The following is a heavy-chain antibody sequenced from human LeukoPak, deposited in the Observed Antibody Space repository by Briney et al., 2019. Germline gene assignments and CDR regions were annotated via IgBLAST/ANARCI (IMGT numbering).Heavy chain of an antibody. CDR2: IYTSGST. CDR3: ARRTVKDSSSWYDY. J-gene: IGHJ4*02. Sequence: SATLSLTCTVSGGSISSNYWSWIRQPPGKGLEWIGYIYTSGSTNYNPSLKSRVTISVDTSKNQFSLKLSSVTAADTAVYYCARRTVKDSSSWYDYWGQGTLVTVSS. D-gene: IGHD6-13*01. V-gene: IGHV4-4*09. CDR1: GGSISSNY.